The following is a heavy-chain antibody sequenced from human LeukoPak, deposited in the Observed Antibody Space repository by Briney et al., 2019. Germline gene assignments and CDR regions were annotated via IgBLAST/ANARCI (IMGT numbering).Heavy chain of an antibody. CDR2: IYYSGIT. Sequence: PSETLSLTCTVSGGSISSGDYYWSWIRQPPGKGLEWIGYIYYSGITYYNPSLKSRFTISVDTSKNQFSLKLTSVTAADTAVYYCARGRRGSSGSAEYFQEWGQGTLVTVSS. CDR1: GGSISSGDYY. J-gene: IGHJ1*01. CDR3: ARGRRGSSGSAEYFQE. D-gene: IGHD3-22*01. V-gene: IGHV4-30-4*01.